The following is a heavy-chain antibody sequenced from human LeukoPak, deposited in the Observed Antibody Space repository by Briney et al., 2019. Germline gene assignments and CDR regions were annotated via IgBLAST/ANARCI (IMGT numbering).Heavy chain of an antibody. D-gene: IGHD4-17*01. Sequence: GGSLRLSCAASGFTVSSNYMSWVRQAPGKGLEWVSVIYSGGTTYYADSVKGRFTISRDNSKNTLYLQMNSLRPEDTAVYYCATDHGFHYGAYFDYWGQGTLVTVSS. CDR2: IYSGGTT. CDR1: GFTVSSNY. CDR3: ATDHGFHYGAYFDY. V-gene: IGHV3-66*01. J-gene: IGHJ4*02.